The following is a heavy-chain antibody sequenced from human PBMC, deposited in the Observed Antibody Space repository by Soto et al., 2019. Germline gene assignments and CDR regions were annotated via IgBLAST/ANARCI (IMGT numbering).Heavy chain of an antibody. CDR3: ARDYAYAFDI. Sequence: EVQLVESGGGLVQPGGSLRLSCAASGFSFSDYNMNWVRQAPGKGLEWVSNIRSGGSPVFYPDSVQGRFTTSRDNAKNSLYLEMNSLRAEDTAVYYCARDYAYAFDIWGQGKMVTVS. D-gene: IGHD3-16*01. CDR1: GFSFSDYN. V-gene: IGHV3-48*01. CDR2: IRSGGSPV. J-gene: IGHJ3*02.